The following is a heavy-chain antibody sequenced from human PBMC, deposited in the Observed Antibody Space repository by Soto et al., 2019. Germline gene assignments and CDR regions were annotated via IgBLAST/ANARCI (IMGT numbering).Heavy chain of an antibody. J-gene: IGHJ5*02. CDR1: GYTFTSYG. Sequence: ASVKVSCKASGYTFTSYGISWVRQAPGQGLEWMGWISAYNGNTNYAQKLQGRVTMTTDTSTSTAYMELRSRRSDDPAVYYCAGASILGPAFAIGVAGTCWFDPWGQGTLVTV. V-gene: IGHV1-18*01. CDR2: ISAYNGNT. CDR3: AGASILGPAFAIGVAGTCWFDP. D-gene: IGHD6-19*01.